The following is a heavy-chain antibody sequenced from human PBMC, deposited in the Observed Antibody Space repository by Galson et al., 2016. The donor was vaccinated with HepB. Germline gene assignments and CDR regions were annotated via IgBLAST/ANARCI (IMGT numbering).Heavy chain of an antibody. D-gene: IGHD5-24*01. Sequence: SLRLSCAASGFAFPNAWVSWVRQAPGKGLEWVGRIRGKTDGGTTQYAAPVQGRFTISRDDSKDTVYLQINNLKSEDTAMYYCTTEFGPVAERYYFDYWGQGTLVTVSS. CDR2: IRGKTDGGTT. CDR1: GFAFPNAW. V-gene: IGHV3-15*01. J-gene: IGHJ4*02. CDR3: TTEFGPVAERYYFDY.